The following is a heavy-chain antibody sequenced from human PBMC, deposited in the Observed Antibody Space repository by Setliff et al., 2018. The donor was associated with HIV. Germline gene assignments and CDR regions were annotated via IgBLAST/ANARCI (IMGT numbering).Heavy chain of an antibody. Sequence: SETLSLTCAVSGFSISSGFFWGWVRQPPGKGLEWIGSIYQSGTTYYNPALKSRVTISVDTSKNQFSLRLTSVTAADTAVYFWARVETTVTSRLDYWGQGTLVTVSS. CDR2: IYQSGTT. V-gene: IGHV4-38-2*01. J-gene: IGHJ4*02. D-gene: IGHD4-17*01. CDR3: ARVETTVTSRLDY. CDR1: GFSISSGFF.